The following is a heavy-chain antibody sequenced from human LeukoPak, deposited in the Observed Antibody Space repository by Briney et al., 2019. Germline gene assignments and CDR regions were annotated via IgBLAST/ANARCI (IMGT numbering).Heavy chain of an antibody. J-gene: IGHJ5*02. Sequence: SETLSLTCTVSGGSISSGDYYWSWIRQPPGKGLEWIGYIYYSGSTNYNPSLKSRVTISVDTSKNQFSLKLSSVTAADTAVYYCAREDSSSSGGWFDPWGQGTLVTVSS. V-gene: IGHV4-61*08. CDR2: IYYSGST. CDR1: GGSISSGDYY. CDR3: AREDSSSSGGWFDP. D-gene: IGHD6-6*01.